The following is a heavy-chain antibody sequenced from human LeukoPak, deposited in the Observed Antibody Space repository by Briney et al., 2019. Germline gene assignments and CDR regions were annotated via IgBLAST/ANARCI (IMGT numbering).Heavy chain of an antibody. D-gene: IGHD1-1*01. CDR2: IYYSGST. CDR3: ARHRNGYFDY. J-gene: IGHJ4*02. V-gene: IGHV4-59*08. CDR1: GGSISSYY. Sequence: SETLSLTCTVSGGSISSYYWSWIRQPPGKGLEWIGYIYYSGSTNYNPSLKSRVTISVDTSKNQFSLKLSSVTAADTAVYYCARHRNGYFDYWGQGTLVTVSS.